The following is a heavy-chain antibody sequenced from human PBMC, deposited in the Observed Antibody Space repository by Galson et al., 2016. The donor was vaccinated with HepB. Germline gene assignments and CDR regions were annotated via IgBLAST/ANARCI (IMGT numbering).Heavy chain of an antibody. CDR1: GFTFSRHW. V-gene: IGHV3-74*01. Sequence: SLRLSCAASGFTFSRHWMHWVRQASGKGLEWVSRIIHDGANTNYADYVKGRFTISRDNAQNTLYLEMRGLRVEDTAVYYCGRDLHQSMMIRGIKSGLNVWGKGITVIVSS. CDR2: IIHDGANT. J-gene: IGHJ6*04. CDR3: GRDLHQSMMIRGIKSGLNV. D-gene: IGHD3-10*01.